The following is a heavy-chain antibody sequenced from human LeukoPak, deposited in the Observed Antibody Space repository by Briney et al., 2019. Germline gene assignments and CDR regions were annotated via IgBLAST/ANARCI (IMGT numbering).Heavy chain of an antibody. V-gene: IGHV3-49*04. CDR1: GFTFGDYA. CDR3: TSGYCSSTSCPVTPDY. J-gene: IGHJ4*02. D-gene: IGHD2-2*01. Sequence: PGRSLRPSCTASGFTFGDYAMSWVRQAPGKGLEWVGFIRSKAYGGTTEYAASVKGRFTISRDDSKSIAYLQMNSLKTEDTAVYYCTSGYCSSTSCPVTPDYWGQGTLVTVSS. CDR2: IRSKAYGGTT.